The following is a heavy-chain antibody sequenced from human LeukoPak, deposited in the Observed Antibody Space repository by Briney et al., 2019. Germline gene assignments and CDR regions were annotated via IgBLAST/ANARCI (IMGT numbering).Heavy chain of an antibody. J-gene: IGHJ4*02. CDR1: GYTFTSYG. V-gene: IGHV1-3*03. CDR2: INAGNGNT. D-gene: IGHD5-12*01. CDR3: ARRSLATIVSVPFDY. Sequence: GASVKVSCKASGYTFTSYGISWVRQAPGQGLEWMGWINAGNGNTKYSQEFQGRVTITRDTSASTAYMELSSLRSEDMAVYYCARRSLATIVSVPFDYWGQGTLVTVSS.